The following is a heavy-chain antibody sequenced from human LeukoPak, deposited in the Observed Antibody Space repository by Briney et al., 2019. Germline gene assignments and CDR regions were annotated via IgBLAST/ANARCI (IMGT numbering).Heavy chain of an antibody. CDR2: ISGSGGRT. V-gene: IGHV3-23*01. CDR1: GFTFSSYA. Sequence: PGGSLRLSCAASGFTFSSYAMSWVRQAPGKGLEWVSAISGSGGRTYYADSVKGRLTISRDNSKNTLYLQMNSLRAEDTAVYYCAKDRCSGGGCYTYFDYWGQGTLVTVSS. D-gene: IGHD2-15*01. J-gene: IGHJ4*02. CDR3: AKDRCSGGGCYTYFDY.